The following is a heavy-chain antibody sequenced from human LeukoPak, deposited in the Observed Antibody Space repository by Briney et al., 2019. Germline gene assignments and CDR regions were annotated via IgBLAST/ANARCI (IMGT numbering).Heavy chain of an antibody. D-gene: IGHD5-18*01. V-gene: IGHV3-23*01. CDR1: VFTFSSYG. CDR2: ISGSGGST. J-gene: IGHJ6*03. CDR3: AKPDTPKKRAYYTDV. Sequence: GGSLRLSCAASVFTFSSYGMSWVRQAPGKGLEWVSAISGSGGSTYYADSVKGRFTISRDNSKNSLYLQMNSLRAEDTAVYYCAKPDTPKKRAYYTDVWGKGTTVTISS.